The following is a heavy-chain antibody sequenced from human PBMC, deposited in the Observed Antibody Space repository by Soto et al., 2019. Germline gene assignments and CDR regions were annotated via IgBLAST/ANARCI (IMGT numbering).Heavy chain of an antibody. CDR1: GYTFTSYG. Sequence: QVQLVQSGAEVKKPGASVKVSCKASGYTFTSYGISWVRQAPGQGLEWMGWISAYNGNTNYAQKXXGRVTMTTDTXXSXAXXELRSLRSDDTAVYYCARDYTVVMAAGPVHYGMDVWGQGTTVTVSS. J-gene: IGHJ6*02. CDR2: ISAYNGNT. D-gene: IGHD2-15*01. V-gene: IGHV1-18*01. CDR3: ARDYTVVMAAGPVHYGMDV.